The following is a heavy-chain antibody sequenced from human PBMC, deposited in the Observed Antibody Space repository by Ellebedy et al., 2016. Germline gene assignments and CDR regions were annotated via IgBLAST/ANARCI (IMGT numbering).Heavy chain of an antibody. CDR3: ARGKSFYSSSRYLGY. Sequence: GESLKISXAASGFTFSSYWMHWVRQAPGKGLVWVSRINSDGSSTSYADSVKGRFTISRDNAKNTLYLQMNSLRAEDTAVYYCARGKSFYSSSRYLGYWGQGTLVTVSS. D-gene: IGHD6-13*01. CDR2: INSDGSST. V-gene: IGHV3-74*01. CDR1: GFTFSSYW. J-gene: IGHJ4*02.